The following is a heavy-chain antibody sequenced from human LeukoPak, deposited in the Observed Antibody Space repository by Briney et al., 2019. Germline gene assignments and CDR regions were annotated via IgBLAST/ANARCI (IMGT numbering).Heavy chain of an antibody. D-gene: IGHD6-19*01. Sequence: PSETLSLTCAFYGGSFSGYYWSWIRQPAGKGLEWIGRIYTSGSTNYNPSLKSRVTMSVDTSKNQFSLKLSSVTAADTAVYFCARHSSDYYGPFDYWGQGTLVTVSS. J-gene: IGHJ4*02. CDR1: GGSFSGYY. V-gene: IGHV4-59*10. CDR2: IYTSGST. CDR3: ARHSSDYYGPFDY.